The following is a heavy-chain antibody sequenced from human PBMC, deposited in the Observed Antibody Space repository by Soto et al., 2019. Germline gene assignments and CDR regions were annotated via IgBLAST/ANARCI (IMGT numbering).Heavy chain of an antibody. D-gene: IGHD5-18*01. Sequence: QVQLQESGPGLVKPSQTLSLTCTVSGGSINSGGYCWSWIRQHPGKGLDWIGCISYGGSTSYNPSLKSRATISVDTSKNQFSLKLTSVTAADTAAYYCSRGILVWGQGALITVSS. J-gene: IGHJ4*02. V-gene: IGHV4-31*03. CDR3: SRGILV. CDR1: GGSINSGGYC. CDR2: ISYGGST.